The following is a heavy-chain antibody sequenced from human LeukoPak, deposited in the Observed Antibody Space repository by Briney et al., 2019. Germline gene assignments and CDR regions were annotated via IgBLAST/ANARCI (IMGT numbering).Heavy chain of an antibody. D-gene: IGHD3-10*01. CDR1: GFTFSDYY. Sequence: GRSLRLSCAASGFTFSDYYMSWIRQAPGKRLEWVSYISSSGSTIYYADSVKGRFTISRHNAKNSLYLQMNSMRTEDTAVYFCGRVPSLVRGPNPSRAFDIWGERTMVTVSS. J-gene: IGHJ3*02. CDR2: ISSSGSTI. CDR3: GRVPSLVRGPNPSRAFDI. V-gene: IGHV3-11*01.